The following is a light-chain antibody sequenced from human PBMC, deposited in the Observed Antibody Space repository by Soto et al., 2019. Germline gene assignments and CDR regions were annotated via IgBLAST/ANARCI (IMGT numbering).Light chain of an antibody. CDR1: QRIDTF. Sequence: DIKMTQSPSSLSASVGDTVTVTFRASQRIDTFMHWYQQKAGEAPRVLIYAASSLQSGVPSRFSANGYGTDFTLTVTGLQPEDFATYYCHQSYKIPITFGQGTRLEIK. V-gene: IGKV1-39*01. CDR3: HQSYKIPIT. J-gene: IGKJ5*01. CDR2: AAS.